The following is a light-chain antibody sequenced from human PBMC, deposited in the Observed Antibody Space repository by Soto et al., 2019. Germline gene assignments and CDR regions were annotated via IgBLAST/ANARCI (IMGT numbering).Light chain of an antibody. CDR2: DAS. CDR1: QSVSTD. CDR3: QHPPTS. J-gene: IGKJ4*01. V-gene: IGKV3-11*01. Sequence: ALAQSPVALSLSPGERATLSCRASQSVSTDLAWYQQKPGQAPRLLIHDASNRATGIPVRFAGSGSGTDFALTISSLEPEDFVLYYCQHPPTSFGGGTKVDIK.